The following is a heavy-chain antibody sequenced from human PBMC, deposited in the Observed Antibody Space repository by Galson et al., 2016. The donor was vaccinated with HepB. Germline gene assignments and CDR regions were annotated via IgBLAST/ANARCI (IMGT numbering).Heavy chain of an antibody. J-gene: IGHJ5*02. CDR3: AGGRAGFDP. CDR2: IHYSGST. V-gene: IGHV4-31*03. D-gene: IGHD1-14*01. CDR1: GDSISSGAYY. Sequence: TLSLTCIVSGDSISSGAYYWTWIRQSPGKGLEWIGYIHYSGSTYYNPSLKSRVTLSVDTSKNQFSLKLSSLTAADTAVYYCAGGRAGFDPWGQGTLVTVSS.